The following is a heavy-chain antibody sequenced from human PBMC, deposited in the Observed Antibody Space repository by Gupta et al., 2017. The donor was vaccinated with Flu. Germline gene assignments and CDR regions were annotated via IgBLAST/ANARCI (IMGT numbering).Heavy chain of an antibody. Sequence: HWVRQAPGKGLEWVSGISWISGSIGYADSVKGRFTISRDNAKNSLYLQMNSLRAEDTALYYCAKPLRRVLGELSSDAFDIWGQGTMVTVSS. CDR3: AKPLRRVLGELSSDAFDI. CDR2: ISWISGSI. J-gene: IGHJ3*02. D-gene: IGHD3-16*02. V-gene: IGHV3-9*01.